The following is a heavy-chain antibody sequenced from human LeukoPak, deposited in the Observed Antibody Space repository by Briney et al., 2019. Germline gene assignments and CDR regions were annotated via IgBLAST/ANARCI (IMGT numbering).Heavy chain of an antibody. Sequence: SETLSLTCTVSGYSISSGYYWGWIRQPPGKGLEWIGYIHYNGNTNYNPSLESRVTMSLDTSENQVSLKLTSVTAADTAVYYCARHISSGGTYAHFDYWGQGTLVTVSS. V-gene: IGHV4-38-2*02. CDR1: GYSISSGYY. CDR2: IHYNGNT. CDR3: ARHISSGGTYAHFDY. J-gene: IGHJ4*02. D-gene: IGHD1-26*01.